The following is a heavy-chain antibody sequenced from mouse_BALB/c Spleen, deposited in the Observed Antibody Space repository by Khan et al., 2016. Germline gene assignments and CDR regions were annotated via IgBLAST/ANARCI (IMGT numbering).Heavy chain of an antibody. CDR2: ISYDGNN. D-gene: IGHD1-1*01. J-gene: IGHJ4*01. CDR3: AIYYYGSSYYYYAMDY. CDR1: GYSITSGYY. Sequence: EVQLQESGPGLVKPSQSLSLTCSVTGYSITSGYYWNWIRQFPGNKLEWMGYISYDGNNNYNPSLKNRISITRDTSTNQFFLKLNSVTTEDTATYYCAIYYYGSSYYYYAMDYWGQGTSVTVSS. V-gene: IGHV3-6*02.